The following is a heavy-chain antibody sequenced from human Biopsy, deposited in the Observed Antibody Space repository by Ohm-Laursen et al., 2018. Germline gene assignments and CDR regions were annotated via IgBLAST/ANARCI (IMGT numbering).Heavy chain of an antibody. D-gene: IGHD6-19*01. J-gene: IGHJ6*02. CDR2: IITVVETA. V-gene: IGHV1-69*13. Sequence: SVKVSCKASGGAFTNYAINWVRQAPGHGLEWMGGIITVVETAGYAERFQGRVTITADVTTTTAYMDLSGLRSEDTAVYYCVAYPSSGFFENNDDFAMDVWGQGTTVIVSS. CDR1: GGAFTNYA. CDR3: VAYPSSGFFENNDDFAMDV.